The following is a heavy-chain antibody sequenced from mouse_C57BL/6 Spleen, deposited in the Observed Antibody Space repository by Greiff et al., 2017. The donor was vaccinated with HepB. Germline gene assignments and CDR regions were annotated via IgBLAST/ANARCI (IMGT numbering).Heavy chain of an antibody. V-gene: IGHV5-17*01. Sequence: EVKLVESGGGLVKPGGSLKLSCAASGFTFSDYGMHWVRQAPEKGLEWVAYISSGSSTIYYADTVKGRFTISRDNAKNTLFLQMTSLRSEDTAMYYCARPPFITTVVRGFAYWGQGTLVTVSA. J-gene: IGHJ3*01. CDR2: ISSGSSTI. D-gene: IGHD1-1*01. CDR1: GFTFSDYG. CDR3: ARPPFITTVVRGFAY.